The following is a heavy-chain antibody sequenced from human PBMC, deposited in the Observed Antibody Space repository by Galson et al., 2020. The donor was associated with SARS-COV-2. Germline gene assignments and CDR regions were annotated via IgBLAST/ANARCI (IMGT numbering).Heavy chain of an antibody. D-gene: IGHD2-15*01. V-gene: IGHV4-59*13. J-gene: IGHJ3*02. CDR1: GGSISSYY. Sequence: SETLSLTCTVSGGSISSYYWTWIRQPPGKGLEWIGYIYYSGSTSYNPSLKSRVTISLDTSENQFSLKLSSVTAADTAVYYCARVDCSGGSCYYYAFDIWGQGTMVTVSS. CDR3: ARVDCSGGSCYYYAFDI. CDR2: IYYSGST.